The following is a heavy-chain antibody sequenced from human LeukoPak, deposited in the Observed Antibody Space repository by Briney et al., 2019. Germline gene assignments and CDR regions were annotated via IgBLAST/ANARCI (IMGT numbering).Heavy chain of an antibody. D-gene: IGHD4-23*01. CDR2: ISAYNRDT. Sequence: ASVKVSCKASGYTFTSYGISWVRQAPGQGLEWVGWISAYNRDTNYAQKVQGRVTMTTDTSTTTAYMELKNLRSDDTAVYYCARDRSGGPYFDYWGQGTLVTVAS. V-gene: IGHV1-18*01. J-gene: IGHJ4*02. CDR3: ARDRSGGPYFDY. CDR1: GYTFTSYG.